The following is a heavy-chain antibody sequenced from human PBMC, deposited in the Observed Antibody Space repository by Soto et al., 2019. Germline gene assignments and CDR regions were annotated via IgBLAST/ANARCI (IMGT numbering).Heavy chain of an antibody. D-gene: IGHD3-10*01. J-gene: IGHJ4*02. CDR3: ARSASGLTPGYYYGSGSWFDY. V-gene: IGHV2-70*11. CDR1: GFSLSTSGMC. CDR2: IDWDDDK. Sequence: SGPTLVNPTQTLTLTCTFSGFSLSTSGMCVSWIRQPPGKALEWLARIDWDDDKYYSTSLKTRLTISKDTSKNQVVLTMTNMDPVDTATYYCARSASGLTPGYYYGSGSWFDYWGQGTLVTVSS.